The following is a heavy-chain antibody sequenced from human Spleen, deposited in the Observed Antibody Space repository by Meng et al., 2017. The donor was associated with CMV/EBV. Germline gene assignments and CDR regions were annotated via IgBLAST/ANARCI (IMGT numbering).Heavy chain of an antibody. J-gene: IGHJ6*02. CDR2: VKSKTEGGTT. V-gene: IGHV3-15*01. CDR1: GFTFTHAW. D-gene: IGHD3-22*01. CDR3: TTGNDRHFRYGMDV. Sequence: GESLKISCAAPGFTFTHAWMTWVRQAPGKGLEWVGRVKSKTEGGTTNYAAPVKGRFIISRDDSKTTLFLQMNSLKTEDTAVYYCTTGNDRHFRYGMDVWGQGTTVTVSS.